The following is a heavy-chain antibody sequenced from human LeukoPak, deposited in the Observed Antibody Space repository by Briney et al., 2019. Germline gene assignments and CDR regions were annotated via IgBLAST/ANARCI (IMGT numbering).Heavy chain of an antibody. CDR1: GFTFSGYA. J-gene: IGHJ4*02. CDR2: ISGSGGNT. V-gene: IGHV3-23*01. D-gene: IGHD2-15*01. Sequence: QPGGSLRLSCAASGFTFSGYAMSWVRQAPGKGLEWVSVISGSGGNTYCADSVKGRLIISRDNSNNTLYLQLNSLRAEDTAIYYCAKAMCSGGSCYCHLDYWGQGTLVTVSS. CDR3: AKAMCSGGSCYCHLDY.